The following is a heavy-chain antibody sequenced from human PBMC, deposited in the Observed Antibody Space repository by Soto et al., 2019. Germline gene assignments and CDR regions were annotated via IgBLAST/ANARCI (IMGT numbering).Heavy chain of an antibody. CDR2: IYTSGST. D-gene: IGHD6-6*01. CDR3: ARDRVGSSSSTDWFDP. J-gene: IGHJ5*02. CDR1: GGSISSYY. Sequence: SETLSLTCTVSGGSISSYYWSWIRQPAGKGLEWIGRIYTSGSTNYNPSLKSRVTMSVDTSKNQFSLKLSSVTAADTAVYYCARDRVGSSSSTDWFDPWGQGTLVTVSS. V-gene: IGHV4-4*07.